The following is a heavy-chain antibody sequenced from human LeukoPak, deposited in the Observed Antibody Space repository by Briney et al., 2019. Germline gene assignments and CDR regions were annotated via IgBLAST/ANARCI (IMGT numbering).Heavy chain of an antibody. Sequence: GGSLRLSCAASGFTFSSYGMHWVRQAPGKGLEWISYISKSSDTIYYADSVKGRFTISRDNAKNSLYLQMNSLRDEDTAVYYCAREAAVGTMRQYYFDYWGQGTLVTVSS. J-gene: IGHJ4*02. D-gene: IGHD1-26*01. CDR3: AREAAVGTMRQYYFDY. CDR1: GFTFSSYG. V-gene: IGHV3-48*02. CDR2: ISKSSDTI.